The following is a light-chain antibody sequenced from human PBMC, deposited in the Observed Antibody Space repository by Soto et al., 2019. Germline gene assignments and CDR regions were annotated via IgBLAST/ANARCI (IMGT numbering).Light chain of an antibody. CDR2: KAS. Sequence: DIQMTQSPSTLSAAVGDRVTITCRASQSISNWLAWYQQKPGKAPKLLIYKASTLESGVPSRFSGIGSGTEFTLTITNLQPDDFATYFCQQYNSISLLTFGGGTKVDIK. CDR3: QQYNSISLLT. CDR1: QSISNW. J-gene: IGKJ4*01. V-gene: IGKV1-5*03.